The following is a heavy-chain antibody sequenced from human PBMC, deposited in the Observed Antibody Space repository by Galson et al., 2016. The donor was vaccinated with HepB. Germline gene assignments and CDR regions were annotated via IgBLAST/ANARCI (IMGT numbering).Heavy chain of an antibody. Sequence: SLRLSCAASGLTFSTYDMHWVRQPTGKGLEWVSAIGIAGDTYYSGSVKGRFTISRENAKNSLYLQMNRLRAEDTAVYYCASGTYNYMDVWGQGTTVTVSS. D-gene: IGHD1-1*01. CDR3: ASGTYNYMDV. CDR2: IGIAGDT. CDR1: GLTFSTYD. J-gene: IGHJ6*02. V-gene: IGHV3-13*01.